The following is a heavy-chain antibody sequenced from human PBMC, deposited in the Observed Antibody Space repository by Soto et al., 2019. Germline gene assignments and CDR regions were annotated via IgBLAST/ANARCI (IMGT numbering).Heavy chain of an antibody. J-gene: IGHJ4*02. CDR1: ASSPSTYH. D-gene: IGHD4-17*01. CDR2: IYYSGST. CDR3: ANYPTPVTSNY. V-gene: IGHV4-59*01. Sequence: PETLSPTSVVPASSPSTYHWSWIRQPPGKGLAWIGYIYYSGSTNYNPSLKSRVTISVDTSKNQFSLKLSSVTAADTAVYYCANYPTPVTSNYWGQGTLVTVS.